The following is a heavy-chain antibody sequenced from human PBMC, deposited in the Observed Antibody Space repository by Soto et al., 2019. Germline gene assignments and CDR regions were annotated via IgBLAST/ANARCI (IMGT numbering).Heavy chain of an antibody. CDR3: GTHPGGGGY. CDR1: GFTVSNNY. D-gene: IGHD3-10*01. V-gene: IGHV3-53*01. CDR2: IYSGGYT. J-gene: IGHJ4*02. Sequence: EVQLVESGGGLIQPGGSLRLSCAVSGFTVSNNYMSWVRQAPGKGLEGVSVIYSGGYTAYGDSVKGRFTISRDNSKNTLFLQMKSRSAGARAVFLWGTHPGGGGYWGQGTLVTVSS.